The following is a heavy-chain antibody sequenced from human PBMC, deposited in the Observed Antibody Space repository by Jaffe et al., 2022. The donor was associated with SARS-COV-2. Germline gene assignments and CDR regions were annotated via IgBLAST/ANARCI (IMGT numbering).Heavy chain of an antibody. D-gene: IGHD3-16*01. Sequence: QVQLQESGPGLVKPSETLSLTCTVSGGSISSYYWSWIRQPPGKGLEWIGYIYYSGSTNYNPSLKSRVTISVDTSKNQFSLKLSSVTAADTAVYYCASLAPLNYYYGMDVWGQGTTVTVSS. J-gene: IGHJ6*02. CDR1: GGSISSYY. V-gene: IGHV4-59*01. CDR3: ASLAPLNYYYGMDV. CDR2: IYYSGST.